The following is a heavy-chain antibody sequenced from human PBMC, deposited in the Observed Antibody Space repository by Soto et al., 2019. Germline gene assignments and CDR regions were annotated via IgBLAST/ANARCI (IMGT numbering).Heavy chain of an antibody. CDR2: ISYDGSNN. CDR1: GFTFSSYG. J-gene: IGHJ3*02. Sequence: QVQLVESGGGVVQPGRSLRLSCAASGFTFSSYGMHWVRQAPGTGLEWVAVISYDGSNNYYADSVKGRFTISRDNSKNTLYLQMNSLRAEDTAVYYCAKTYGDYVEFYAFDIWGQGTMVTVSS. CDR3: AKTYGDYVEFYAFDI. V-gene: IGHV3-30*18. D-gene: IGHD4-17*01.